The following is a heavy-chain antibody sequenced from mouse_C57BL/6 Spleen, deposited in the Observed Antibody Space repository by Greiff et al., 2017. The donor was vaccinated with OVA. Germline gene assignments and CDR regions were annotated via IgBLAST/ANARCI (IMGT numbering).Heavy chain of an antibody. V-gene: IGHV14-3*01. D-gene: IGHD1-1*01. Sequence: VQLQQSVAELVRPGASVKLSCTASGFNIKNTYMHWVKQRPEQGLEWIGRIYPANGNTKYAPKFQGKATITAETCSTTSSVQLSSRTSEDTASYYCALYYYGSSYWNYAMDYWGQGTSVTVSS. CDR3: ALYYYGSSYWNYAMDY. CDR1: GFNIKNTY. CDR2: IYPANGNT. J-gene: IGHJ4*01.